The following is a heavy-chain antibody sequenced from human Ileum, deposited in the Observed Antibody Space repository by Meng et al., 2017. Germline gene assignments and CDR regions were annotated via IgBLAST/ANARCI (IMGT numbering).Heavy chain of an antibody. CDR1: GQSIDSDYY. J-gene: IGHJ4*02. V-gene: IGHV4-38-2*02. CDR2: IHYSGIT. CDR3: VRDRGDGRTTDF. Sequence: CSISGQSIDSDYYWGWIRQAPGKGLEWIVSIHYSGITFYNPSLKSRVTTSMDTTKNQFSLKVTSVTAADTATYDCVRDRGDGRTTDFWGQGTLVTVSS. D-gene: IGHD1-7*01.